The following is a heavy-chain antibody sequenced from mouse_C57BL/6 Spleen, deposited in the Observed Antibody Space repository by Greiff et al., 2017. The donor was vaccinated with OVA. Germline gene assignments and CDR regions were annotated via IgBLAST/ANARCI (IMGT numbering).Heavy chain of an antibody. V-gene: IGHV1-54*01. CDR2: INPGSGGT. D-gene: IGHD1-1*01. J-gene: IGHJ1*03. CDR1: GYAFTNYL. Sequence: QVQLQQSGAELVRPGTSVKVSCKASGYAFTNYLIEWVKQRPGQGLEWIGVINPGSGGTNYNEKFKGKATLTADKSSSTAYMQLSSLTSEEAAVYFCGREGYYDSSSYFDVWGTGTTVTVSS. CDR3: GREGYYDSSSYFDV.